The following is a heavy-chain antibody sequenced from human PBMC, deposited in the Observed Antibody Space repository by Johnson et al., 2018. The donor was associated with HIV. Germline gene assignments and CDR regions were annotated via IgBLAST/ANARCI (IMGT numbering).Heavy chain of an antibody. J-gene: IGHJ3*02. CDR3: AKGWDPMTTVNTFAFDI. CDR1: GFTFSNYG. D-gene: IGHD4-11*01. Sequence: QVQLVESGGGVVQPGRSLRLSCAASGFTFSNYGVHWVRQAPGKGLEWVAVVSYDGSNKYDEDSVKGRFIISRDNSKNTLYLQMNSLRAEDTAVYYCAKGWDPMTTVNTFAFDIWGQGTMVTVSS. V-gene: IGHV3-30*18. CDR2: VSYDGSNK.